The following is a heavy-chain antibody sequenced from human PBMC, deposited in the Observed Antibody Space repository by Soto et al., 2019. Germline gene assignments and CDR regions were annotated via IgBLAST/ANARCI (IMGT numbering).Heavy chain of an antibody. V-gene: IGHV1-69*13. CDR2: IIPIFGTA. CDR1: GGTFSSCA. CDR3: ARGQDSLLWFGESNYGMDV. J-gene: IGHJ6*02. D-gene: IGHD3-10*01. Sequence: SVKVSCKASGGTFSSCAISWVRQAPGQGLEWMGGIIPIFGTANYAQKFQGRVTITADESTSTAYMELSSLRSEDTAVYYCARGQDSLLWFGESNYGMDVWGQGTTVTVSS.